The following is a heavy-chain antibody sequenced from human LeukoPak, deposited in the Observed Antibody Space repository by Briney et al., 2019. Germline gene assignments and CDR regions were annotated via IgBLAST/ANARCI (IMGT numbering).Heavy chain of an antibody. CDR1: GCTFNTYS. J-gene: IGHJ3*02. D-gene: IGHD1-1*01. CDR2: FNTNSDT. V-gene: IGHV3-21*01. CDR3: ARGRLSGRIGTTPGAFDI. Sequence: AGGALRLSRASSGCTFNTYSMNLGREAPGKGLEGVSFFNTNSDTDYTPSVKGRFTISRDNAMNTLYLQMNSLRVEDTAVYSCARGRLSGRIGTTPGAFDIWGRGTLVTVSS.